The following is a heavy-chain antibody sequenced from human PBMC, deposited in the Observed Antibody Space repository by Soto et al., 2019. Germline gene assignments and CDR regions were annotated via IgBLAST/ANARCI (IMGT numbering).Heavy chain of an antibody. J-gene: IGHJ6*03. D-gene: IGHD2-15*01. V-gene: IGHV3-30*18. CDR3: AKAGGYCSGGSCSIYYYYYMDV. CDR2: ISYDGSNK. Sequence: VQLVESGGGVVQPGRSLRLSCAASGFTFSSYGMHWVRQAPGKGLGWVAVISYDGSNKYYADSVKGRFTISRDNSKNTLYLQMNSLRAEDTAVYYCAKAGGYCSGGSCSIYYYYYMDVWGKGTTVTVSS. CDR1: GFTFSSYG.